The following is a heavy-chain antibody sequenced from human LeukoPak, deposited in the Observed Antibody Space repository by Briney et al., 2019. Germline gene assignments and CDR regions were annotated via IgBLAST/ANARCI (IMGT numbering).Heavy chain of an antibody. CDR1: GFTVSTNY. Sequence: PGGSLRLSCVVSGFTVSTNYMSWVRQAPGKGLEWVSLIYSGGSTYYADSVKGRFIISRDSSKNTLYLQMNSLRAEDTAVYYCARVGQCLSYYFDYWGQGTLVTVSS. CDR3: ARVGQCLSYYFDY. J-gene: IGHJ4*02. CDR2: IYSGGST. D-gene: IGHD5/OR15-5a*01. V-gene: IGHV3-66*01.